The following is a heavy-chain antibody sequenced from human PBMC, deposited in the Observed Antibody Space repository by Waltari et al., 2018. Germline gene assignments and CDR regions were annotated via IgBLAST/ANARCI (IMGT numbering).Heavy chain of an antibody. J-gene: IGHJ4*02. CDR1: GYTFTNFG. Sequence: QVQLVQSGAEVKKPGASVKVYCKAAGYTFTNFGINWVRQAPGQGLEWMGWISPYNDNADYEQKLQGRVTMTTDTSTKTAYLELRSLRSDDTAVYYCARGGGPRTVVALTFDLWGQGTLVTVSS. CDR2: ISPYNDNA. V-gene: IGHV1-18*01. CDR3: ARGGGPRTVVALTFDL. D-gene: IGHD3-22*01.